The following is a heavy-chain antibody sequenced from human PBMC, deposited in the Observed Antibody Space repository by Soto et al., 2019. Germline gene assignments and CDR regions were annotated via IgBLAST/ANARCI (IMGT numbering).Heavy chain of an antibody. CDR3: ARVVVAALTYYYFDY. V-gene: IGHV1-3*01. CDR2: INAGNGNT. D-gene: IGHD2-21*01. Sequence: ASVKVSCKASGYTFTSYARHWVRQAPGQRLEWMGWINAGNGNTKYSQKFQGRVTITRDTSASTAYMELSSLRSEDTAVYYCARVVVAALTYYYFDYWGQGTLVTVSS. J-gene: IGHJ4*02. CDR1: GYTFTSYA.